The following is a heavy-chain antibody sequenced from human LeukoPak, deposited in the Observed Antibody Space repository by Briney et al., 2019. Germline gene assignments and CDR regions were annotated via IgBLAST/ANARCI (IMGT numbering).Heavy chain of an antibody. CDR2: IWYDGSNK. D-gene: IGHD3-9*01. V-gene: IGHV3-33*01. J-gene: IGHJ4*02. Sequence: GGSLRLSCAASGFTFSSYGMHWVRQAPGKGLEWVAVIWYDGSNKYYADSVKGRFTISRDNSKNTLYLQMNSLRAEDTAVYYCARSLLHYDILTGNDYWGQGTLVTVSS. CDR3: ARSLLHYDILTGNDY. CDR1: GFTFSSYG.